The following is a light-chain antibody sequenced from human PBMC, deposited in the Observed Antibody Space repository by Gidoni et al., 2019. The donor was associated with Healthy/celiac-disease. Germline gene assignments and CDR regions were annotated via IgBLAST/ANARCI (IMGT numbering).Light chain of an antibody. CDR2: DAS. CDR3: QQXXNWXXT. J-gene: IGKJ5*01. CDR1: QSVSSY. V-gene: IGKV3-11*01. Sequence: IVLTQSPATLSLSPGERATLSCRASQSVSSYLAWYQQKPGQAPRLLLYDASNRATGIPARXXXSGXXTDFXLTIXXXEPXDFAXXXCQQXXNWXXTFXQXTRLEIK.